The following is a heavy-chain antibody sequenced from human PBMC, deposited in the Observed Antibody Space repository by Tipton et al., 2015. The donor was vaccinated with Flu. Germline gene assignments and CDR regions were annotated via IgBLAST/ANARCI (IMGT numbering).Heavy chain of an antibody. D-gene: IGHD5-12*01. V-gene: IGHV4-38-2*02. CDR3: ARERAIMTATDPFDY. J-gene: IGHJ4*02. CDR1: GYSISSGYY. Sequence: LRLSCAVSGYSISSGYYWGWIRQPPGKGLEWIGIIYHTGSTYLNPSLKSRVSISVDTSKNHFSLKLSSVTAADTAVYYCARERAIMTATDPFDYWGQGTLVTVSS. CDR2: IYHTGST.